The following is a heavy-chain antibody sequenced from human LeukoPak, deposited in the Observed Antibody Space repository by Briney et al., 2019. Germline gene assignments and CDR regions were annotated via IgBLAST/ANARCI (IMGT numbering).Heavy chain of an antibody. J-gene: IGHJ4*02. CDR3: ASRHLTWGDYFDY. D-gene: IGHD3-10*01. CDR2: IIPIFGTA. Sequence: ASVKVSCKASGGTFSSYAISWVRQAPGQGLEWTGGIIPIFGTANYAQKFQGRVTITTDESTSTAYMELSSLRSEDTAVYYCASRHLTWGDYFDYWGQGTLVTVSS. V-gene: IGHV1-69*05. CDR1: GGTFSSYA.